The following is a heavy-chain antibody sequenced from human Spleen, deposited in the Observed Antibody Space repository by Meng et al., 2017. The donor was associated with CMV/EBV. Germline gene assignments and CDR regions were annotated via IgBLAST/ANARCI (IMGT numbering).Heavy chain of an antibody. CDR1: GYTFSTYW. CDR3: ARSRYYYDSSGYYYDN. V-gene: IGHV5-51*01. CDR2: IYPGDSDA. D-gene: IGHD3-22*01. J-gene: IGHJ4*02. Sequence: GESLKISCQGSGYTFSTYWIGWVRQMPGKGLEWMGIIYPGDSDARYSPSFQGQVTISADKSISTAYLQWSSLKASDTAMYYCARSRYYYDSSGYYYDNWGQGTLVTVSS.